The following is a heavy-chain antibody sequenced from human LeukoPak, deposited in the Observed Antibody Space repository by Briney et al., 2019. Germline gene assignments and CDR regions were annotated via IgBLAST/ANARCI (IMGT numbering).Heavy chain of an antibody. D-gene: IGHD6-13*01. Sequence: SETLSLTCTVSGGSISSYYWSWIRQPPGKGLEWIGYIYYSGSTNYNPSLKSRVTKSVDTSKNQFSLKLSSVTAADTAVYYCARDGAAAGNDAFDIWGQGTMVTVSS. J-gene: IGHJ3*02. CDR1: GGSISSYY. CDR2: IYYSGST. V-gene: IGHV4-59*01. CDR3: ARDGAAAGNDAFDI.